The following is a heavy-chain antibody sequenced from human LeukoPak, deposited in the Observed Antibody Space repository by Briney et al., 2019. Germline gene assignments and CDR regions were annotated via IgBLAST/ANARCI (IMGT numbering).Heavy chain of an antibody. J-gene: IGHJ4*02. V-gene: IGHV1-2*02. D-gene: IGHD3-22*01. CDR2: INPNSGGT. CDR3: ARDQVYYYDSSGYRYFDY. CDR1: GYTFTGYY. Sequence: GASVKVSCKASGYTFTGYYMHWVRQAPGQGLEWMGWINPNSGGTNYAQKFQGRVTMTRDTSISTAYMELSRLRSDDTAVYYCARDQVYYYDSSGYRYFDYWGQGTLVTVSS.